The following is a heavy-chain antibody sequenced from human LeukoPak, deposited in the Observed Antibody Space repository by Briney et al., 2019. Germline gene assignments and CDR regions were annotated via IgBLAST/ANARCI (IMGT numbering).Heavy chain of an antibody. CDR1: GFTFSSFS. Sequence: GSLRLSCPASGFTFSSFSMSWVRQPPGKGLEWIGEINHSGSTNYNPFLKSRVTISADTSKNQFSLKLSSVTAADTAVYYCARKRAFDIWGQGTMVTVSS. J-gene: IGHJ3*02. CDR3: ARKRAFDI. V-gene: IGHV4-34*01. CDR2: INHSGST.